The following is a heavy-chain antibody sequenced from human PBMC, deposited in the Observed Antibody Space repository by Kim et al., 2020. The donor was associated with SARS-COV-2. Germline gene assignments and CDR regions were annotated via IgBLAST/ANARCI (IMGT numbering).Heavy chain of an antibody. V-gene: IGHV3-48*02. Sequence: GGSLRLSCVASGFTFSSYSMNWVRQAPGKGLEWISYITSDGSPVYYADSVKGRFTISRDNAKNSLYLQMNSLRYEDTAVYYCITVVRGLMPFDYWGQGTLVTVSS. D-gene: IGHD3-10*01. CDR2: ITSDGSPV. J-gene: IGHJ4*02. CDR3: ITVVRGLMPFDY. CDR1: GFTFSSYS.